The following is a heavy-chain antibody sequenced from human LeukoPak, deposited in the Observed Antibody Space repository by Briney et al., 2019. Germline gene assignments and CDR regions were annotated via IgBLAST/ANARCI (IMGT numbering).Heavy chain of an antibody. V-gene: IGHV1-18*01. CDR2: ISAYNGNT. CDR3: AREEGGSGSDY. J-gene: IGHJ4*02. Sequence: ASVKVSCKASGFTFTRYHISWVRQAPGQGLEWMGSISAYNGNTNYAQKLQGRVTMTTDTSTSTTYMELRSLRSDDTAVYYCAREEGGSGSDYWGQGTLVTVSS. D-gene: IGHD1-26*01. CDR1: GFTFTRYH.